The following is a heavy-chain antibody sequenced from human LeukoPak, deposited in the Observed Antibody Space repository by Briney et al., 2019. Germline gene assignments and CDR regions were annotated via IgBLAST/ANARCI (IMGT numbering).Heavy chain of an antibody. Sequence: GGSLRLSCAGPGFMFHDYAIHWVRQAPGKGLEWVSLISGDGGSTFYADSVKGRFTISRDNSKNTLYLQMNSLRAEDTAVYYCAKDGVSYYFDYWGQGTLVTVSS. D-gene: IGHD6-6*01. CDR2: ISGDGGST. J-gene: IGHJ4*02. CDR3: AKDGVSYYFDY. CDR1: GFMFHDYA. V-gene: IGHV3-43*02.